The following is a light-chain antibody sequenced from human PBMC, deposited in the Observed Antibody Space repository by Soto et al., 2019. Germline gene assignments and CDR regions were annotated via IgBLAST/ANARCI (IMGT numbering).Light chain of an antibody. CDR2: GAS. CDR3: QQYGSSPPVT. V-gene: IGKV3-20*01. J-gene: IGKJ1*01. CDR1: QSVSSSY. Sequence: EIALTQSPGTLSLSPGERATLSCRASQSVSSSYLAWYQQKPGQAPRLLIYGASSRATCIPARFSGSASGTDFNPAISRLEPEDLAVYYCQQYGSSPPVTFGQGTTVYI.